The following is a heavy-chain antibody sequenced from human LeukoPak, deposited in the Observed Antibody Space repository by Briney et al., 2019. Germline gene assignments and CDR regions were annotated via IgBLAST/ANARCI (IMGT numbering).Heavy chain of an antibody. CDR3: ARSAIAARPRWFDP. V-gene: IGHV4-34*01. D-gene: IGHD6-6*01. Sequence: SETLSLTCAAYGGSFSGYYWSWIRQPPGKGLEWIGEINHSGSTNYNPSLKSRVTISVDTSKNQFSLKLSSVTAADTAVYYCARSAIAARPRWFDPWGQGTLVTVSS. CDR2: INHSGST. J-gene: IGHJ5*02. CDR1: GGSFSGYY.